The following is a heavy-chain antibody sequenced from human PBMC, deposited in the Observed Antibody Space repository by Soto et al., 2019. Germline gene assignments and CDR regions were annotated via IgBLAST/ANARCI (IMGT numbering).Heavy chain of an antibody. CDR2: ISGSGFKK. V-gene: IGHV3-23*01. Sequence: LRLSCAAAGFIFENFGMSWVRQAPGKGLEWISSISGSGFKKYYADSVKGRFTISRDNSKSTVYLELNNLSAEDTAVYHCAKNQGVELVPLATVDWFDPWGQGSVVTVSS. CDR3: AKNQGVELVPLATVDWFDP. J-gene: IGHJ5*02. D-gene: IGHD1-26*01. CDR1: GFIFENFG.